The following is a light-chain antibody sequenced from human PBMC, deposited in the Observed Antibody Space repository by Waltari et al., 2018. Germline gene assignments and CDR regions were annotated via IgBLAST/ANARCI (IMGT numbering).Light chain of an antibody. CDR2: RDK. Sequence: SYELTQPLSVSVALGQPATIYCRGKDIESKNVHWYQQKPGQAPVLVIFRDKNRPSGIPGRFSGSNSGNTATLTDSGAQGDDEAEYYWQVGHSSTVFGRGTRLTVL. CDR1: DIESKN. CDR3: QVGHSSTV. J-gene: IGLJ3*02. V-gene: IGLV3-9*01.